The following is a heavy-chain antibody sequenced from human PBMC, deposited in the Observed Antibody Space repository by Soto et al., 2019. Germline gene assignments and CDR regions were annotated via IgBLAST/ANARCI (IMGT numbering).Heavy chain of an antibody. CDR3: AXTHYYYDSSGSEYYFDY. D-gene: IGHD3-22*01. J-gene: IGHJ4*02. Sequence: GASVKVSCKASGGTFSSYAISWVRQAPGQGLEWMGGIIPIFGTANYAQKFQGRVTITADKSTSTAYMELSSLRSEDTAVYYCAXTHYYYDSSGSEYYFDYWGQGTLVTVSS. V-gene: IGHV1-69*06. CDR2: IIPIFGTA. CDR1: GGTFSSYA.